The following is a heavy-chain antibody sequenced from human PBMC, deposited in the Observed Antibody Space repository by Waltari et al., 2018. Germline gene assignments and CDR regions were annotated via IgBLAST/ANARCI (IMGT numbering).Heavy chain of an antibody. V-gene: IGHV1-2*02. CDR3: ARDRRGSGGSPKVRWYFDL. D-gene: IGHD2-15*01. Sequence: QVQLVQSGAEVKKPGASVKVSCKASGYTFTGYYMHWVRQAPGQGLEWMGWINPNSGGTNDAQKFQGRVTMTRDTSISTAYMELSRLRSDDTAVYYCARDRRGSGGSPKVRWYFDLWGRGTLVTVSS. CDR1: GYTFTGYY. CDR2: INPNSGGT. J-gene: IGHJ2*01.